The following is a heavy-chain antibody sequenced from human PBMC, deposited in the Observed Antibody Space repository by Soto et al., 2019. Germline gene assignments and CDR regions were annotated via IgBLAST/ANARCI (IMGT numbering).Heavy chain of an antibody. V-gene: IGHV1-18*01. CDR2: ISGSSGHT. CDR3: VRDKVMTIFGVVMGVFDY. J-gene: IGHJ4*02. CDR1: GFTFSNYG. Sequence: QVQLVQSGVEVKKPGASVKVSCKTSGFTFSNYGISWVRQAPGQRLEWMGWISGSSGHTSYAQKVQGRVTMTTDTSTRTAYMELRSLRSDDTAVYYCVRDKVMTIFGVVMGVFDYWGQGTLVAVSS. D-gene: IGHD3-3*01.